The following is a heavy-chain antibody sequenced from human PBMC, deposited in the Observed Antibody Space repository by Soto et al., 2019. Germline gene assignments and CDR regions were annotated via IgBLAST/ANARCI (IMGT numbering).Heavy chain of an antibody. CDR2: IKSKTDGGTT. CDR3: TTGSVTFKLGYYYGMDV. V-gene: IGHV3-15*01. Sequence: KPGGSLRLSCAASGFTFSNAWMSWVRQAPGKGLEWVGRIKSKTDGGTTDYAAPVKGRFTISRDDSKNTLYLQMNSLKTEDTAVYYCTTGSVTFKLGYYYGMDVWGQGTTVTVSS. J-gene: IGHJ6*02. CDR1: GFTFSNAW. D-gene: IGHD7-27*01.